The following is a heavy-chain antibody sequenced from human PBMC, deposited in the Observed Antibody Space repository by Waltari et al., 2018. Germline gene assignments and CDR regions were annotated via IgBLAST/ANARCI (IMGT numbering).Heavy chain of an antibody. CDR3: ARDVSGSYYNPYFDY. Sequence: QVQLQESGPGLVKHSQTLSLPCTVSGGSIRSGRSYSSWIRPHPGKGLEWIVYIYYSGSTYYNTSLKSRVTISVDTSKNQFSLKLSSVTAADTAVYYCARDVSGSYYNPYFDYWGQGTLVTVSS. CDR1: GGSIRSGRSY. D-gene: IGHD3-10*01. V-gene: IGHV4-31*03. J-gene: IGHJ4*02. CDR2: IYYSGST.